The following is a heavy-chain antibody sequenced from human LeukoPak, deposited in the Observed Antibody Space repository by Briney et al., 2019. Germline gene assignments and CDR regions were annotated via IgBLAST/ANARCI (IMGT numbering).Heavy chain of an antibody. D-gene: IGHD2-15*01. Sequence: SETLSLTCTVSDGALSSRGYSWSWIRQHPGKGLEWIGYIYYLGSTYFNPSLKSRVTISVDTSKNQFSLKLSSVTAPDAAACWPRTPPSTPQREDARDLLFDYWGQGTLVTVSS. V-gene: IGHV4-31*07. CDR3: RTPPSTPQREDARDLLFDY. J-gene: IGHJ4*02. CDR2: IYYLGST. CDR1: DGALSSRGYS.